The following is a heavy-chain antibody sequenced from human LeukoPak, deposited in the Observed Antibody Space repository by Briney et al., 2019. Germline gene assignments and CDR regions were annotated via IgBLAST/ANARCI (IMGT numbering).Heavy chain of an antibody. CDR3: ARDQEPCGLPSCFDY. CDR2: ISYDGSNK. Sequence: PGGSLRLSCAASGFTFSSYAMHWVRQAPGKGLEWVAVISYDGSNKYYADSVKGRFTISRDNSKNTLYLQMNSLRAEDTAVYYCARDQEPCGLPSCFDYWGQGTLVTVSS. D-gene: IGHD1-14*01. V-gene: IGHV3-30*04. J-gene: IGHJ4*02. CDR1: GFTFSSYA.